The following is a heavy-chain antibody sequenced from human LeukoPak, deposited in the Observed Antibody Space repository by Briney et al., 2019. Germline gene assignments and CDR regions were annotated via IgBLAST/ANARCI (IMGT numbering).Heavy chain of an antibody. CDR3: AKQRGSVGAFDI. CDR2: IYYSGST. Sequence: PSETLSLTCIVSGGSISGYYWSWIRQPPGKGLEWIGFIYYSGSTSYNPSLKGRVTISVDTSKNQFSLKLTSVTVADTAMYYCAKQRGSVGAFDIWGQGTMVTVSS. V-gene: IGHV4-59*08. CDR1: GGSISGYY. D-gene: IGHD3-10*01. J-gene: IGHJ3*02.